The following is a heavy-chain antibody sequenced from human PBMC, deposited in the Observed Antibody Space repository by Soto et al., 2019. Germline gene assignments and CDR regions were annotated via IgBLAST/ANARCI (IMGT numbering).Heavy chain of an antibody. CDR1: GGTFSSYA. D-gene: IGHD2-15*01. J-gene: IGHJ5*02. V-gene: IGHV1-69*01. Sequence: QVQMVQSGAEVKKPGSSVKVSCKASGGTFSSYAISWVRQAPGQGLEWMGGIIPIFGTANYAQKFQGRVTITADESTSTAYMEMSSLRSEDTAVYYCARAVRLVYCSGGSCYPWFDPWGQGTLVTDSS. CDR2: IIPIFGTA. CDR3: ARAVRLVYCSGGSCYPWFDP.